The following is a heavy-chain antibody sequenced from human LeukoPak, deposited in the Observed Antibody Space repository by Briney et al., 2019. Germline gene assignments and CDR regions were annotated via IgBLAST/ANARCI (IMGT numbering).Heavy chain of an antibody. J-gene: IGHJ6*02. Sequence: GGSLRLSCAASGFTFNSYGMNWVRQAPGKGLEWVSSISTSTSYIYYADSVKGRFTISRDNAKNSLYLQMNSLRAEDTAVYYCARLAVVAATEDPYYYKYGMDVWGQGTTVAVSS. V-gene: IGHV3-21*01. CDR3: ARLAVVAATEDPYYYKYGMDV. CDR2: ISTSTSYI. CDR1: GFTFNSYG. D-gene: IGHD2-15*01.